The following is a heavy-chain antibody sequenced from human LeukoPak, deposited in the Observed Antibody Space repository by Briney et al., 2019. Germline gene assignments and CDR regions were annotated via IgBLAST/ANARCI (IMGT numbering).Heavy chain of an antibody. CDR1: GFTFSSYA. D-gene: IGHD5-24*01. J-gene: IGHJ4*02. V-gene: IGHV3-23*01. CDR3: AKVETDFDY. CDR2: ISGSGDTT. Sequence: GGSLRLSCAASGFTFSSYAMSWVHQAPGKGLEWVSAISGSGDTTYSADSVKGRFTISRDNSKNTLYLQMNSLRAEDTAVYYCAKVETDFDYWGQGTLVTVSS.